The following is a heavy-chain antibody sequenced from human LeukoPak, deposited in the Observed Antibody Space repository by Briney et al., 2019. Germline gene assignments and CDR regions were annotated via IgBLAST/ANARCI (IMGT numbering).Heavy chain of an antibody. J-gene: IGHJ4*02. CDR3: GRDPGSSGWGFRY. Sequence: PAGTLRLSCAVSGFSFSNYYLSWIRQPPGKGLEWIGRIHTSGSTYYNPSLKSRITISIDTSKNQFSLKLIPVTAADTAVYSCGRDPGSSGWGFRYWGQGALVTVSS. V-gene: IGHV4-4*07. CDR1: GFSFSNYY. CDR2: IHTSGST. D-gene: IGHD6-19*01.